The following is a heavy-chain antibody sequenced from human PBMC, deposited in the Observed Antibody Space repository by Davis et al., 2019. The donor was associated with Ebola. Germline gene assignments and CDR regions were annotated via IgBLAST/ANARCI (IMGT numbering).Heavy chain of an antibody. D-gene: IGHD3-16*01. V-gene: IGHV4-34*08. Sequence: SCAASGFTFSSYAMSWVRQSPGKGLEWIGEIFHTGRTNYNPSLKSRVSISLDTSKNQFFLRLNSVTAADTAVYFCAALLGPQIHHGTFHYWGQGALVTVSS. J-gene: IGHJ4*02. CDR3: AALLGPQIHHGTFHY. CDR2: IFHTGRT. CDR1: GFTFSSYA.